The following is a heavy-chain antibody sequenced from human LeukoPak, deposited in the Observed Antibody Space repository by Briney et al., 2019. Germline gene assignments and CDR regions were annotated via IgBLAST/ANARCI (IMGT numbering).Heavy chain of an antibody. CDR2: ISGSGGST. CDR1: GFTFSSYA. V-gene: IGHV3-23*01. Sequence: GGSLRLSCAASGFTFSSYAMSWVRQAPGKGLEWVSAISGSGGSTYYADSVKGRFTISRDNSKNTLYLQMNSLRAEDTAVYYCANRNLLIDSSVFGSAYYGMDVWGQGTTVSVFS. CDR3: ANRNLLIDSSVFGSAYYGMDV. D-gene: IGHD3-22*01. J-gene: IGHJ6*02.